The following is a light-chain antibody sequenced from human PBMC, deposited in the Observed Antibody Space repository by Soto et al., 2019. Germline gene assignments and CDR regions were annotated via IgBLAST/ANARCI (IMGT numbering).Light chain of an antibody. CDR1: SSNIGSNT. J-gene: IGLJ2*01. CDR2: SSD. CDR3: AAWDGSLSVVL. Sequence: QSVLTQPPSASGTPGQRVTISCSGSSSNIGSNTVNWYQQLPGTAPKLLIHSSDQRPSGVPDRFSGSKSGTSASLAISGLQSEDEADYYCAAWDGSLSVVLFGGGTKLTVL. V-gene: IGLV1-44*01.